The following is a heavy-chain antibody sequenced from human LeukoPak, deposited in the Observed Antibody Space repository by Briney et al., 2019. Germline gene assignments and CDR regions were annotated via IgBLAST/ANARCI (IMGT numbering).Heavy chain of an antibody. J-gene: IGHJ5*02. CDR2: IYYSGST. CDR3: ARATGYSSSWFSNWFDP. V-gene: IGHV4-59*08. D-gene: IGHD6-13*01. CDR1: GGSISSYY. Sequence: SETLSLTCTVSGGSISSYYWSWLRQPPGKGLEWIGYIYYSGSTNYNPPLKSRVTISGDTSKNQFSLKLSSVTAADTAMYYCARATGYSSSWFSNWFDPWGQGTLVTVSS.